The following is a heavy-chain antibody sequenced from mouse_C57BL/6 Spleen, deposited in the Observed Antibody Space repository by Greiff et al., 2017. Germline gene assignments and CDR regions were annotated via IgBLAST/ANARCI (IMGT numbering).Heavy chain of an antibody. CDR3: TRDYGSSPWYAC. V-gene: IGHV1-5*01. D-gene: IGHD1-1*01. J-gene: IGHJ3*01. CDR1: GYTFTSYW. Sequence: VQLQQSGTVLARPGASVKMSCKTSGYTFTSYWMHWVNQRPGQGLEWIGAIYPGNSDTSYNQKFKGKSKLTAVTSASTAYMELSSLTNEDSAVYYCTRDYGSSPWYACWGQGTLVTVSA. CDR2: IYPGNSDT.